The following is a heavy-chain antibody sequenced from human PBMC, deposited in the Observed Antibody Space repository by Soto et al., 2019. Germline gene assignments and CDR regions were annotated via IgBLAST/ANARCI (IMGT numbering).Heavy chain of an antibody. CDR2: ISSSGSTI. J-gene: IGHJ4*02. CDR3: ARDLYCSSTSCSSGSTVDY. D-gene: IGHD2-2*01. Sequence: PGGSLRLSCAASGFTFSDYYMSWIRQAPGKGLEWVSYISSSGSTIYYADSVKGRFTISRDNAKNSPYLQMNSLRAEDTAVYYCARDLYCSSTSCSSGSTVDYWGQGTLVTVSP. CDR1: GFTFSDYY. V-gene: IGHV3-11*01.